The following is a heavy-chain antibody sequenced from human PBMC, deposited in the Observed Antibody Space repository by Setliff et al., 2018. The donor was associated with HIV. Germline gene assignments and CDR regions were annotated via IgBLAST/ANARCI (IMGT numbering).Heavy chain of an antibody. Sequence: GASVKVSCKSSGYPFADHYLHWVRQAPGQGLQWMGWINPRSGVTKYAQNFQGRFIMTTDTTINTAYMQLERLTSDDAALYYCARDSGTNGHFLSPYYGALDFWGLGTLVTVTS. CDR1: GYPFADHY. D-gene: IGHD3-3*02. CDR3: ARDSGTNGHFLSPYYGALDF. J-gene: IGHJ4*02. CDR2: INPRSGVT. V-gene: IGHV1-2*02.